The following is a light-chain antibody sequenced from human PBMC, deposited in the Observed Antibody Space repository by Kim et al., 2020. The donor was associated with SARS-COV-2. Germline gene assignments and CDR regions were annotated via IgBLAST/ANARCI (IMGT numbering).Light chain of an antibody. J-gene: IGLJ1*01. CDR2: QDS. CDR1: KLGDKY. CDR3: QAWDSSTEV. V-gene: IGLV3-1*01. Sequence: SVDTGQTASITGSGDKLGDKYACWYQQKPGQSPVLGIYQDSKRPSGIPERFSGSNSGNTATLTISGTQAMDEADYYCQAWDSSTEVFGTGTKVTVL.